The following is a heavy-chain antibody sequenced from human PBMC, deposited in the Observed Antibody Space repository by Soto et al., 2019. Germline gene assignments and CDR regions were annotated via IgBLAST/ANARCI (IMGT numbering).Heavy chain of an antibody. CDR1: GFTFSSYG. CDR2: ISSSSSTI. Sequence: GRSLRLSCAASGFTFSSYGMNWVRQAPGKGLEWVSYISSSSSTIYYADSVKGRFTISRDNAKNSLYLQMNSLRDEDTAVYYCAREDGYPPHQNPWFDPCGEGTLVTVSS. D-gene: IGHD5-18*01. J-gene: IGHJ5*02. V-gene: IGHV3-48*02. CDR3: AREDGYPPHQNPWFDP.